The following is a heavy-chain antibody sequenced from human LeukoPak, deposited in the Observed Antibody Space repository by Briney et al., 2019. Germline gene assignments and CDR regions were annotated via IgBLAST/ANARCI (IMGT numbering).Heavy chain of an antibody. Sequence: ASVKVSCKASEYTFIGYYMHWVRQAHGQGPEWMGWINPNGGATNYAQKFQGRVTMTRDTSISTAYMELSGLRSDDTAVYYCARGVAAYTYYSDSSCYDWGQGTLLTVSS. CDR3: ARGVAAYTYYSDSSCYD. CDR1: EYTFIGYY. V-gene: IGHV1-2*02. J-gene: IGHJ4*02. CDR2: INPNGGAT. D-gene: IGHD3-22*01.